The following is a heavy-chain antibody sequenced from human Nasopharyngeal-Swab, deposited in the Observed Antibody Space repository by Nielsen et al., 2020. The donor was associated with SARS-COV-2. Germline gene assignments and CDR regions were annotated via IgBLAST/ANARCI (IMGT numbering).Heavy chain of an antibody. Sequence: ASVKVSCKASGYTFTGYYMHWVRQAPGQGLEWMGRINPNSGGTNYAQKFQGRVTVTRDTSISTAYMELSRLRSDDTAVYYCARPRRGYSYGYFDYWGQGTLVTVSS. V-gene: IGHV1-2*06. CDR2: INPNSGGT. J-gene: IGHJ4*02. D-gene: IGHD5-18*01. CDR1: GYTFTGYY. CDR3: ARPRRGYSYGYFDY.